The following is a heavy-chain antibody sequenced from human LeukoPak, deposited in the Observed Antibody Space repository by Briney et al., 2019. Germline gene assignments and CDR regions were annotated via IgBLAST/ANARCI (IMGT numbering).Heavy chain of an antibody. CDR3: AKDPAGLLWFGELQGYMDV. D-gene: IGHD3-10*01. J-gene: IGHJ6*03. Sequence: GGSLRLSCAASGFTFSSYAMSWVRQAPGKGLEWVSAISGSGGSTYYADSVKGRFTISRDNSKNTLYLQMNSLRAEDTAVYYCAKDPAGLLWFGELQGYMDVWGKGTTVTVSS. CDR2: ISGSGGST. V-gene: IGHV3-23*01. CDR1: GFTFSSYA.